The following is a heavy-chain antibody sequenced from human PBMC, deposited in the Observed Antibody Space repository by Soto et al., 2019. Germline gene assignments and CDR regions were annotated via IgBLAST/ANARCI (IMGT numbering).Heavy chain of an antibody. J-gene: IGHJ5*02. Sequence: QLQLQESGPGLVKPSETLSLTCTVSGGSISDDTYYWGWIRRPPGKGLEWIGSFYYSGTSSYNQSIKSQFTMSVDTSKKRLSLRLSSVTAAYTAVYYCARFHCHSPNCVPLDPWAQGTLVFVSS. D-gene: IGHD2-2*01. CDR3: ARFHCHSPNCVPLDP. CDR2: FYYSGTS. CDR1: GGSISDDTYY. V-gene: IGHV4-39*01.